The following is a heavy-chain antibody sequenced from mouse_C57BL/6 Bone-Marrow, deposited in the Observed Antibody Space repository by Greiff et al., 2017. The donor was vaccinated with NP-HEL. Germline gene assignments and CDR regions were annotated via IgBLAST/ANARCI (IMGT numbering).Heavy chain of an antibody. V-gene: IGHV1-15*01. J-gene: IGHJ2*01. D-gene: IGHD1-1*01. Sequence: QVQLQQSGAELVRPGASVTLSCKASGYTFTDYEMHWVKQTPVHGLEWIGAIDPETGGTAYNQKFKGKAILTADKSSSTAYMELRSLTSEDSAVYYCTPIHYYGSSYYWGQGTTLTVSS. CDR1: GYTFTDYE. CDR2: IDPETGGT. CDR3: TPIHYYGSSYY.